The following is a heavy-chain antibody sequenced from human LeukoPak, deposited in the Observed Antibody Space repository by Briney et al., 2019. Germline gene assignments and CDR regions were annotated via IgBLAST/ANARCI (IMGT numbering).Heavy chain of an antibody. J-gene: IGHJ4*02. CDR3: ARQDSGSSEMDY. V-gene: IGHV4-59*01. Sequence: SETLSLTCTVSGGSISSYYWSWIRQPPGKGLEWIGYIYYSGSTNYNPSLKSRVTISVDTSKNQVSLKLSSVTAADTAVYYCARQDSGSSEMDYWGQGTLVTVSS. CDR2: IYYSGST. CDR1: GGSISSYY. D-gene: IGHD5-12*01.